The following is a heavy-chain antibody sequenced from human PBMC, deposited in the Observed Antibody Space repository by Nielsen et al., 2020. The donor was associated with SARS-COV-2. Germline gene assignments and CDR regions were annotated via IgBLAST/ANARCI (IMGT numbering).Heavy chain of an antibody. V-gene: IGHV3-48*01. CDR1: GFTFSSHN. Sequence: GGSLRLSCAASGFTFSSHNMNWVRQAPGKGLEWVSYISSSSSTIYYADSVKGRFTISRDNAKNSLYLQMNSLRAEDTAVYYCARGARPLCDYWGQGTLVTVSS. J-gene: IGHJ4*02. D-gene: IGHD6-6*01. CDR2: ISSSSSTI. CDR3: ARGARPLCDY.